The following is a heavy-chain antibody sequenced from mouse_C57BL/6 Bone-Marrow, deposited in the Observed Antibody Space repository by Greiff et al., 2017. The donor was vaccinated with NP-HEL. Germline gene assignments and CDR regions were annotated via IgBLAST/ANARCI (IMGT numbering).Heavy chain of an antibody. D-gene: IGHD1-1*01. Sequence: EVQLQQSGPVLVKPGASVKMSCKASGYTFTDYYMNWVKQSHGKSLEWIGVINPYNGGTSYNQKFKGKATLTVDKSSSTAYMELNSLTSEDSAVYYCASRGRGDYYGSLYWGQGTLVTVSA. V-gene: IGHV1-19*01. CDR3: ASRGRGDYYGSLY. CDR1: GYTFTDYY. J-gene: IGHJ3*01. CDR2: INPYNGGT.